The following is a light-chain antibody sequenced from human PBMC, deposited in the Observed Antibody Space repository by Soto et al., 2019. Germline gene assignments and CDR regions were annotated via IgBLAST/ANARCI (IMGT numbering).Light chain of an antibody. Sequence: QSALTQPASVSGSPGQSITISCTGTSSDIGDYNYVSWYRQHPGKAPKLMIYDVSNRPSGVSNRFSGSKSGNMASLTISGLQAEDEADYYCSSYTSNSTPVLFGGGTKLTVL. CDR3: SSYTSNSTPVL. CDR1: SSDIGDYNY. V-gene: IGLV2-14*01. J-gene: IGLJ2*01. CDR2: DVS.